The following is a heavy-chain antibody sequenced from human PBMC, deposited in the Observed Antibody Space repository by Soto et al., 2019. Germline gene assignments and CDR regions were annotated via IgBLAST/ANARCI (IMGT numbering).Heavy chain of an antibody. V-gene: IGHV3-23*01. CDR1: GFTFSSYA. J-gene: IGHJ4*02. D-gene: IGHD3-10*01. CDR2: LSGYGDTT. Sequence: GGSLRLSCEGSGFTFSSYALTWVRQSPGKGLEWVSSLSGYGDTTNYADSVKGRFTISRDNSKNTMWLQMNSLRAEDTAVYFCAKLSGDYRDSWGQGTLVTVSS. CDR3: AKLSGDYRDS.